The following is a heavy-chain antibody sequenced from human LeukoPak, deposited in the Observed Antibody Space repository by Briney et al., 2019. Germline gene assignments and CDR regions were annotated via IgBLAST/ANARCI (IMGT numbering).Heavy chain of an antibody. CDR2: MNPNSGNT. V-gene: IGHV1-8*01. CDR3: ARGGDSSGYFFDP. J-gene: IGHJ5*02. D-gene: IGHD3-22*01. Sequence: ASVKVSCKASGYTFTSYDINWVRQATGQGLEWMGWMNPNSGNTGYAQKFQGRVTMIRNTSISTVYMELSSLRSDDTAVYYCARGGDSSGYFFDPWGQGTLVTVSS. CDR1: GYTFTSYD.